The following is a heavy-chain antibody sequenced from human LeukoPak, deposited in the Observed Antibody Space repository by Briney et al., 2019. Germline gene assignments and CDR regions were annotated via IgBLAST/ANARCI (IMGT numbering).Heavy chain of an antibody. CDR3: TAFGWLQLREGYYFDY. Sequence: PEGSLRLSCPASGFSFSRYGMSWVRQAPGKGLEWVSAISGSGTNIYYADSVKGRFTISRDNSENTLYLQMNSLRDDDTAVYYCTAFGWLQLREGYYFDYWGQGTLVTVSS. CDR1: GFSFSRYG. J-gene: IGHJ4*02. D-gene: IGHD5-12*01. V-gene: IGHV3-23*01. CDR2: ISGSGTNI.